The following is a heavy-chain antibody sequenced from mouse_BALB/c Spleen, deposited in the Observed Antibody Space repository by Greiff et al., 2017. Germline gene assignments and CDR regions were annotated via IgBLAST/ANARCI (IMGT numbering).Heavy chain of an antibody. V-gene: IGHV1-80*01. J-gene: IGHJ3*01. CDR2: IYPGDGDT. CDR3: ARGGGLLRPFAY. CDR1: GYAFSSYW. D-gene: IGHD2-3*01. Sequence: QVQLQQSGAELVRPGSSVKISCKASGYAFSSYWMNWVKQRPGQGLEWIGQIYPGDGDTNYNGKFKGKATLTADKSSSTAYMQLSSLTSEDSAVYFCARGGGLLRPFAYWGQGTLVTVSA.